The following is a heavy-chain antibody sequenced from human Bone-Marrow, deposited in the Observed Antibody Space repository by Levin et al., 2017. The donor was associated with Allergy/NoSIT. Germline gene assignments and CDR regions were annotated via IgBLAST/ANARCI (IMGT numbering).Heavy chain of an antibody. CDR3: AKDQGFNGYDWVDY. Sequence: SCAASGFTFSKCAMSWVRQAPGKGLEWVASISGSGGSTYYTDSVKGRFTISRDNSKNTLYLQMNSLRAEDTAVYYCAKDQGFNGYDWVDYWGQGSLVTVSS. V-gene: IGHV3-23*01. J-gene: IGHJ4*02. CDR2: ISGSGGST. D-gene: IGHD5-12*01. CDR1: GFTFSKCA.